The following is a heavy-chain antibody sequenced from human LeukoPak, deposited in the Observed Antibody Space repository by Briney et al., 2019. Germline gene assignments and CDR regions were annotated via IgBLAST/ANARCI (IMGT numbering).Heavy chain of an antibody. Sequence: GASVKVSCKASGYTFTSYDINWMRQATGQGLEWMGWMNPNSGNTGYAQKFQGRVTMTRNTSIHTAYMELSSLRSEDTAVYYCARPDYDYVWGSTYYYGMDVWGQGTTVTVSS. CDR1: GYTFTSYD. CDR3: ARPDYDYVWGSTYYYGMDV. D-gene: IGHD3-16*01. J-gene: IGHJ6*02. CDR2: MNPNSGNT. V-gene: IGHV1-8*01.